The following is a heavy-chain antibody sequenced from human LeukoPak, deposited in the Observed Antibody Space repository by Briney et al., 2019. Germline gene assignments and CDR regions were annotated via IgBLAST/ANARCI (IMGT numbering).Heavy chain of an antibody. J-gene: IGHJ3*02. V-gene: IGHV4-59*01. CDR1: GGSISSYY. CDR2: IYYSGST. D-gene: IGHD6-13*01. CDR3: ARVGGYSSSRFIDAFDI. Sequence: SETLSLTCTVSGGSISSYYWSWIRQPPGKGLEWIGYIYYSGSTNYNPSLKSRVTISVDTSKNQFSLKLSSVTAADTAVYYCARVGGYSSSRFIDAFDIWGQGTMVTVSS.